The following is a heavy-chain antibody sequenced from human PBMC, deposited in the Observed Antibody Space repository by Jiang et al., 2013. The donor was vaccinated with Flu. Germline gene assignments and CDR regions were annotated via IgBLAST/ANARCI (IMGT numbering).Heavy chain of an antibody. CDR1: GFTFSSYA. CDR2: ISGSGGST. CDR3: AKDGCSSTSCYRRVEEGELYYFDY. D-gene: IGHD2-2*02. Sequence: VQLLESGGGLVQPGGSLRLSCAASGFTFSSYAMSWVRQAPGKGLEWVSAISGSGGSTYYADSVKGRFTISRDNSKNTLYLQMNSLRAEDTAVYYCAKDGCSSTSCYRRVEEGELYYFDYWGQGTLVTVSS. J-gene: IGHJ4*02. V-gene: IGHV3-23*01.